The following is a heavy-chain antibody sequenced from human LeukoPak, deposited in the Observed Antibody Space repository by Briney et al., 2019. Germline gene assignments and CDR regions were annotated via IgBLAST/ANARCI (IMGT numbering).Heavy chain of an antibody. CDR3: ARGGLGMRLSVWDYYYYGMDV. J-gene: IGHJ6*02. Sequence: SETLSLTFAVYGGSFSGYYWSWIRQPPGKGLEWIGEINHSGSTNYNPSLKSRVTISVDTSKNQFSLKLSSVTAADTAVYYCARGGLGMRLSVWDYYYYGMDVWGQGTTVTVSS. V-gene: IGHV4-34*01. CDR2: INHSGST. D-gene: IGHD6-19*01. CDR1: GGSFSGYY.